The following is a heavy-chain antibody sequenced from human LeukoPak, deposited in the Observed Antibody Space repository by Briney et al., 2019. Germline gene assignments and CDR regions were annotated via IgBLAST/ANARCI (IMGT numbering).Heavy chain of an antibody. D-gene: IGHD3-3*01. CDR2: INPSGGST. CDR3: ARTSITILHGLDV. J-gene: IGHJ6*02. CDR1: GYTFTSYY. Sequence: ASVKVSCKASGYTFTSYYIHWVRQAPGQGLEWMGIINPSGGSTSSAQKFQGRVTMTRDTSTSTVFMELGSLRSEDTAVYYCARTSITILHGLDVWGQGTTVTVSS. V-gene: IGHV1-46*01.